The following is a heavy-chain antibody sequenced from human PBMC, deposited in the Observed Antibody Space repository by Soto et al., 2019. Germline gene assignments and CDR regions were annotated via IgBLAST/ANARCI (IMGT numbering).Heavy chain of an antibody. V-gene: IGHV1-69*13. CDR1: GGTFSSYA. CDR2: IIPIFGTA. Sequence: ASVKVSCKASGGTFSSYAISWVRQAPGQGLEWMGGIIPIFGTANYAQKFQGRVTITADESTSTAYMELSSLRSEDTAVYYCARVLRYSSSSGPRFDPWGQGTLVTVSS. D-gene: IGHD6-6*01. CDR3: ARVLRYSSSSGPRFDP. J-gene: IGHJ5*02.